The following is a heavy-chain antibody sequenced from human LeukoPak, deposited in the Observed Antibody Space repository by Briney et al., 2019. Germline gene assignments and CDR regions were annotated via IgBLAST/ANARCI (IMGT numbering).Heavy chain of an antibody. Sequence: PGGSLRLSCAVSGFTLNSYLMSWVRQAPGRGLEWVANIKKDGSEESYLDSVKGRFTVSRDNAKNSLFLQMNSLRGEDTAVYYCARSNPNRNALDLWGQGTMVTISS. V-gene: IGHV3-7*01. J-gene: IGHJ3*01. D-gene: IGHD1-14*01. CDR3: ARSNPNRNALDL. CDR1: GFTLNSYL. CDR2: IKKDGSEE.